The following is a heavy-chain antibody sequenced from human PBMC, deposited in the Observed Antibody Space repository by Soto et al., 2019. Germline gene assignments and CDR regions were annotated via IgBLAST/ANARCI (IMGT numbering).Heavy chain of an antibody. D-gene: IGHD2-15*01. V-gene: IGHV4-30-4*01. Sequence: SETLSLTCTVSGGSISSGDNYWSWIRQPPGKGLEWIGYIYYSGSTYYNPSLQSRVTISVDTSKNHFSLKLSSVTAADTAVYYCARVVVDVFDIWGQGTMVTVSS. CDR3: ARVVVDVFDI. J-gene: IGHJ3*02. CDR1: GGSISSGDNY. CDR2: IYYSGST.